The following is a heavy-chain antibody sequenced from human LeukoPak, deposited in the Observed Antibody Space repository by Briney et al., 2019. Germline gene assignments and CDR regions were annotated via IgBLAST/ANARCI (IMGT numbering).Heavy chain of an antibody. CDR2: INHSGST. J-gene: IGHJ4*02. Sequence: PSETLSLTCAVYGGSFSGYYWSWIRQPPGKGLEWIGEINHSGSTNYNPSLKSRVTISVDTSKNQFSLKLSSVTAADTAVYYCARGVIVGATGIDYWGQGTLVTVSS. D-gene: IGHD1-26*01. CDR1: GGSFSGYY. V-gene: IGHV4-34*01. CDR3: ARGVIVGATGIDY.